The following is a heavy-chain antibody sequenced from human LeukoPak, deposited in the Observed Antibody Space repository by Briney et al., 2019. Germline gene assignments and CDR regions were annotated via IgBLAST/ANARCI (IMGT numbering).Heavy chain of an antibody. D-gene: IGHD1-7*01. CDR3: VRDLGTGTTYTNRFDS. Sequence: GGSLRLSCVGSGFTFSAYEMHWVRQGPGKGLEWVSAIAPSDRTYYLESVKGRFTISRENAKNSVFLQMNSLRAGDTAVYYCVRDLGTGTTYTNRFDSWGQGALVTVSS. CDR2: IAPSDRT. V-gene: IGHV3-13*01. J-gene: IGHJ5*01. CDR1: GFTFSAYE.